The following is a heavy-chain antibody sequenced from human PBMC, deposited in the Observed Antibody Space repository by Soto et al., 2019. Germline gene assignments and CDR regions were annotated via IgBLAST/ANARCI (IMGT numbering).Heavy chain of an antibody. CDR1: GGPISNGDYF. J-gene: IGHJ2*01. Sequence: QVQLQESGPGLVKPSQTLSLTCTVSGGPISNGDYFWSWIRQPPGKGLEWIGYIYSSGTTYYNTSLKSRLNISIDTSQNQFSLKLSSWTAADTAVYYCSRNPVTGYWYVHLWGRGTLVTVSS. CDR3: SRNPVTGYWYVHL. V-gene: IGHV4-30-4*01. D-gene: IGHD3-10*01. CDR2: IYSSGTT.